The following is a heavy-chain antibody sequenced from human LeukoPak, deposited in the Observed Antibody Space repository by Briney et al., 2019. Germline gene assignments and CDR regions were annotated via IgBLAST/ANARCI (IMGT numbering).Heavy chain of an antibody. CDR1: GFTFSSYA. CDR2: ISGSGGST. CDR3: ASATARPASYYYYYYMDV. V-gene: IGHV3-23*01. Sequence: GGSLRLSCAASGFTFSSYAMSWVRQAPGKGLEWVSAISGSGGSTYYADSVKGRFTISRDNSKNTLYLQMNSLRAEDTAVYYCASATARPASYYYYYYMDVWGKGTTVTVSS. D-gene: IGHD6-6*01. J-gene: IGHJ6*03.